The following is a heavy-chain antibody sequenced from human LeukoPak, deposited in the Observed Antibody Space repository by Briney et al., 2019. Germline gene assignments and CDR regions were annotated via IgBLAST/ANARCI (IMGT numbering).Heavy chain of an antibody. Sequence: GASVKVSCKASGYTFTTYAIHWVRQAPGQRLEWMGWINTGNGNTKYSQKFQGRVTITRDTPASTAYMELSNLSSDGTAVYFWARQGGGPYSGSPLDYWGQGTLVTVSS. J-gene: IGHJ4*02. V-gene: IGHV1-3*04. CDR3: ARQGGGPYSGSPLDY. CDR1: GYTFTTYA. CDR2: INTGNGNT. D-gene: IGHD1-26*01.